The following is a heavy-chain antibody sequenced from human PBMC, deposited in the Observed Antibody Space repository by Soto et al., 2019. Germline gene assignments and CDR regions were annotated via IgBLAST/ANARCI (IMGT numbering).Heavy chain of an antibody. CDR3: ARDPRASGWYPTYFDY. Sequence: SETLSLTCAVSGAPISSTNWWSWVRQPPGKGLEWIGEIYHSGSTNYNPSLESRVTISLDKSKNQFSLILSSLTVADTAVYYCARDPRASGWYPTYFDYWGPGILVTVSS. J-gene: IGHJ4*02. V-gene: IGHV4-4*02. CDR1: GAPISSTNW. CDR2: IYHSGST. D-gene: IGHD6-19*01.